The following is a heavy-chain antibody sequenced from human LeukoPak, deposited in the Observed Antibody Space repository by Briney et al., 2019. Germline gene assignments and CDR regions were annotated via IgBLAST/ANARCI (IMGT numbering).Heavy chain of an antibody. CDR1: GYTFTSYG. J-gene: IGHJ4*02. V-gene: IGHV1-18*01. CDR2: ISAYNGNT. CDR3: AIHKQEVATESQRAYYFDY. D-gene: IGHD2-15*01. Sequence: ASVKVSCKASGYTFTSYGISWVRQAPGQGLEWMGWISAYNGNTNYAQKFQGRVTITRNTSISTAYMELSSLRSEDTAVYYCAIHKQEVATESQRAYYFDYWGQGTLVTVSS.